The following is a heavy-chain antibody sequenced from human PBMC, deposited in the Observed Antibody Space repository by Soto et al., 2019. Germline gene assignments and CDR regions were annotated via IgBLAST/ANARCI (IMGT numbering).Heavy chain of an antibody. CDR3: ARDVGSSPDYYYYGMDV. CDR1: GYTFTSYC. J-gene: IGHJ6*02. CDR2: ISAYNGNT. V-gene: IGHV1-18*04. Sequence: ASVKVSCKASGYTFTSYCISWVRQAPGQGLEWMGWISAYNGNTNYAQKLQGRVTMTTDTSTSTAYMELRSLRSDDTAVYYCARDVGSSPDYYYYGMDVWGQGTTVTVSS. D-gene: IGHD6-6*01.